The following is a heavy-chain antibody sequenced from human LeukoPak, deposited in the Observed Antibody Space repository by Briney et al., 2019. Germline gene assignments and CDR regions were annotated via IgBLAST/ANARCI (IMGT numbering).Heavy chain of an antibody. D-gene: IGHD7-27*01. CDR2: IRYDGSDS. J-gene: IGHJ4*02. CDR1: GFTFSGHG. Sequence: GGSLRLSCAASGFTFSGHGMHWVRQAPGKGLEWVAVIRYDGSDSRSADSAKGRFTISRDNSKNTLYLQMNSLRAEDTAVYYCAKDLHWGLDYWGQGTLVTVSS. V-gene: IGHV3-33*06. CDR3: AKDLHWGLDY.